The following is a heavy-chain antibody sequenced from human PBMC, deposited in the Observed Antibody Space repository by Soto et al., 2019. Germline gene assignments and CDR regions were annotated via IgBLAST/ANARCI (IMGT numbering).Heavy chain of an antibody. J-gene: IGHJ5*02. Sequence: GGSLRLSCAASGITFGTYAMSWVRQAPGKGLEWVSVIDDNGDETYYADSVKGRFTISRDNSRSTLYLQMNSLRVDDTAVYYCGTVPMMRGPTTDRWGQGTRVTVSS. V-gene: IGHV3-23*01. CDR2: IDDNGDET. D-gene: IGHD1-1*01. CDR1: GITFGTYA. CDR3: GTVPMMRGPTTDR.